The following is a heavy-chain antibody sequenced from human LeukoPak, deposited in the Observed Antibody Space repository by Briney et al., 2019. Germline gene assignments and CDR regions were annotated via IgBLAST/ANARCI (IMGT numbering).Heavy chain of an antibody. CDR2: IYYSGST. Sequence: PSQTLSLTCTVSGGSISSGGYYWSWIRQHPGKGLEWIGYIYYSGSTYYNPSLKSRVTISVDTSKNQFSLKLSSVTAADTAVYYCARTIFGVVRDYYASDYWGQGTLVTVSS. CDR3: ARTIFGVVRDYYASDY. CDR1: GGSISSGGYY. J-gene: IGHJ4*02. V-gene: IGHV4-31*03. D-gene: IGHD3-3*01.